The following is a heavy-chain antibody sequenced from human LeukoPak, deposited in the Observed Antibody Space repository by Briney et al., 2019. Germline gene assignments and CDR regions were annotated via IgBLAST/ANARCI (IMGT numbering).Heavy chain of an antibody. Sequence: PLETLSLTCTVSGGSISSYYWSWIRQPPGKGLEWIGYIYYSGSTNYNPSLKSRVTISVDTSKNQFSLKLSSVTAADTAAYYCASNYYGSGSLDYWGQGNLVTVSS. J-gene: IGHJ4*02. V-gene: IGHV4-59*08. CDR1: GGSISSYY. CDR3: ASNYYGSGSLDY. CDR2: IYYSGST. D-gene: IGHD3-10*01.